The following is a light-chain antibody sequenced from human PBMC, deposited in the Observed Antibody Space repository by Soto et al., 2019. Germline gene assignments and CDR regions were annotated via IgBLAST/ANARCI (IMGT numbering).Light chain of an antibody. CDR3: QHCGSSPPFT. CDR1: QSVTSSY. J-gene: IGKJ3*01. V-gene: IGKV3-20*01. Sequence: EIVLTQSPGTLSLSPGERATLACRASQSVTSSYLAWYQQKPGQAPRLLIYGASNRATGIPDRFSGSGSGTDFRLNISRLEAEDFAVYYCQHCGSSPPFTFGPGTKVDIK. CDR2: GAS.